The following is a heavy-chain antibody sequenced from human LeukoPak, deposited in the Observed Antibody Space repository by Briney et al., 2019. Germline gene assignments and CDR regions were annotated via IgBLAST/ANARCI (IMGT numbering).Heavy chain of an antibody. CDR3: TQGNY. Sequence: GGSLILSCAASGFTFSGSPILWVRQASGKGLEWVGRIRSKADNYATAYAASVQGRCTISRDDSKSTAYLQLNSLKTEDTAVYYCTQGNYWGQGALVTVSS. V-gene: IGHV3-73*01. CDR1: GFTFSGSP. CDR2: IRSKADNYAT. J-gene: IGHJ4*02.